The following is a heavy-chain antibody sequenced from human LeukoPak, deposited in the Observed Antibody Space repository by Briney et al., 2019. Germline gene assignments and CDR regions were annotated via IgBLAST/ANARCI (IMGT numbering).Heavy chain of an antibody. Sequence: GGSLRLSCAASEFTFARYAMSWVRQAAGEGLECDSYVSSSSFKIGYADSVKGRFTISRDNSKNSLYLQMDSLRVEDTAVYYCVRDPSYGSSWYYYMDVWGKGTTVTVSS. CDR3: VRDPSYGSSWYYYMDV. D-gene: IGHD6-13*01. CDR1: EFTFARYA. V-gene: IGHV3-48*04. CDR2: VSSSSFKI. J-gene: IGHJ6*03.